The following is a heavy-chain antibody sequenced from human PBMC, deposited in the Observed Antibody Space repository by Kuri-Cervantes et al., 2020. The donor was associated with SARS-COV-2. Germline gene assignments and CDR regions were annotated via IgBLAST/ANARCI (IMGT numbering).Heavy chain of an antibody. D-gene: IGHD3-3*01. J-gene: IGHJ5*02. CDR1: GFSLSNARMG. CDR2: IFSNDEK. CDR3: ARTPAFWSGYYPAWFDP. V-gene: IGHV2-26*01. Sequence: SGPTLVKPTETLTLTCTVSGFSLSNARMGVSWIRQPPGKALEWLAHIFSNDEKSYSTSLKSRLTISKDTSKNQVVLTMTNMDPVDTATYYCARTPAFWSGYYPAWFDPWGQGTLVTVSS.